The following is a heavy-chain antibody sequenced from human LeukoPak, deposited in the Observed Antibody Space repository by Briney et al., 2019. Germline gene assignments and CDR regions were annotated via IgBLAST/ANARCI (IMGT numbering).Heavy chain of an antibody. CDR2: IKQDGSEK. CDR1: GFTFSSYW. CDR3: ARDQLVRIAAAGTGGDY. J-gene: IGHJ4*02. Sequence: TGGSLRLSCAASGFTFSSYWMSWVRQAPGKGLEWVANIKQDGSEKYYVDSVKGRFTISRDNSKNTLYLQMNSLRAEDTAVYYCARDQLVRIAAAGTGGDYWGQGTLVTVSS. V-gene: IGHV3-7*01. D-gene: IGHD6-13*01.